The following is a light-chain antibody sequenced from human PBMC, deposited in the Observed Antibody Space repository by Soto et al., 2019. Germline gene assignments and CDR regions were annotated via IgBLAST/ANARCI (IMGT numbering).Light chain of an antibody. Sequence: EIVLTLSPDILSLSPGERATLSCRASQSVRSNYLAWYQQKPGQAPRFLIYDASSRATGIPDRFSGSGSGTDFTLTISRLETEDFAVYYCQQYGSSPLTFGGGTNVDI. CDR1: QSVRSNY. CDR2: DAS. J-gene: IGKJ4*01. CDR3: QQYGSSPLT. V-gene: IGKV3-20*01.